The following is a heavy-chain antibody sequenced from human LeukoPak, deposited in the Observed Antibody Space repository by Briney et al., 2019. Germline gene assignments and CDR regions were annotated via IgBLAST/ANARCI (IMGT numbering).Heavy chain of an antibody. CDR2: INPNSGGT. J-gene: IGHJ4*02. CDR3: ARGRSTVAGTTHFDY. Sequence: ASVKVSCKASGYTFTDYYMHWVRQAPGQGLEWMGRINPNSGGTNYAQKFQGRVTMTRDTSISTAYMELSRLRSDDTAVYYCARGRSTVAGTTHFDYWGQGTLVTVSS. CDR1: GYTFTDYY. D-gene: IGHD6-19*01. V-gene: IGHV1-2*06.